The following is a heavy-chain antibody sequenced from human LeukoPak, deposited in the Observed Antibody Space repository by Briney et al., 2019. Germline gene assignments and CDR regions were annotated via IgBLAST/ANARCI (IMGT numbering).Heavy chain of an antibody. CDR2: IYYSGST. V-gene: IGHV4-59*01. Sequence: PSETLSLTCIVSGGSISSYYWSWIRQPPGKGLEWIGYIYYSGSTKYNPSLKSRVTLSVDKSKNQFSLKLRSVTAADTAVYYCARQRPDDFWSGYRSRYFDLWGRGTLVTVSS. D-gene: IGHD3-3*01. CDR3: ARQRPDDFWSGYRSRYFDL. CDR1: GGSISSYY. J-gene: IGHJ2*01.